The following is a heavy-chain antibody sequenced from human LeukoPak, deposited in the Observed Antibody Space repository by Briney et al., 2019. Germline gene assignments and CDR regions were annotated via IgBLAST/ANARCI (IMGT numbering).Heavy chain of an antibody. J-gene: IGHJ4*02. CDR2: IKEDGSEK. V-gene: IGHV3-7*01. Sequence: GGSLRLSCVASGFTFSNYWMGWVRQAPGNGLEWVANIKEDGSEKNYADSVKGRFTISRDNAKKSLYLQMNSLRAEDTAVYYCATVPGDYWGQGTLVTVSS. CDR1: GFTFSNYW. D-gene: IGHD6-6*01. CDR3: ATVPGDY.